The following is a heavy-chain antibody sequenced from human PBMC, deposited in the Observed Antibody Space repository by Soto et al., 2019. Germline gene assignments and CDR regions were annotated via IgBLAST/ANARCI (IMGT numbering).Heavy chain of an antibody. J-gene: IGHJ5*02. D-gene: IGHD3-3*01. CDR1: GYIFTYYG. CDR3: ARDTRNGVVIMDS. V-gene: IGHV1-18*01. CDR2: ISTYNGDT. Sequence: QVQLVQSGPEVKKTGASVKVSCKASGYIFTYYGLSWVRQAPGQGLEWMGWISTYNGDTRNAQQFQGRVTMTTDSSTNTAYMELKSPRSDDTALYFCARDTRNGVVIMDSWGQGTLVAVSS.